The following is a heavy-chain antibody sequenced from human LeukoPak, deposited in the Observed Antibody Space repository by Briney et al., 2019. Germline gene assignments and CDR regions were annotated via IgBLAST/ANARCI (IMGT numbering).Heavy chain of an antibody. Sequence: GGSLRLSCAASGFTFSSYEMNWVRQAPGKGLEWVSYISSSGSTIYYADSVKGRFTISRDTSKNTLYLQMNSLRAEDTAVYYCAKDSVRSGSYYFPDYWGQGTLVTVSS. V-gene: IGHV3-48*03. CDR3: AKDSVRSGSYYFPDY. CDR1: GFTFSSYE. J-gene: IGHJ4*02. CDR2: ISSSGSTI. D-gene: IGHD3-10*01.